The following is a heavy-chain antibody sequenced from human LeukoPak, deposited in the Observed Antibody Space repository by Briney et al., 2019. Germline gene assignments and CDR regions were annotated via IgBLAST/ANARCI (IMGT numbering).Heavy chain of an antibody. V-gene: IGHV4-34*01. CDR3: ARDVYDILTGYVWFDP. CDR1: GGSFSGYY. D-gene: IGHD3-9*01. J-gene: IGHJ5*02. CDR2: INHSGST. Sequence: SETLSLTCAVYGGSFSGYYWSWIRQPPGKGLEWIGEINHSGSTNYNPSLKSRVTISVDTSKNQFSLKLSSVTAADTAVYYCARDVYDILTGYVWFDPWGQGTLVTVSS.